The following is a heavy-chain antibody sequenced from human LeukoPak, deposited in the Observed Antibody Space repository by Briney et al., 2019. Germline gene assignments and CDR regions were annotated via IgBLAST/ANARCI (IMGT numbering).Heavy chain of an antibody. CDR3: ARDSYGSGSRAFDI. V-gene: IGHV4-30-2*01. CDR1: GGSISSGGYS. Sequence: PSQTLSLTCAVSGGSISSGGYSWSWIRQPPGKGLEWIGYIYHSGSTYYNPSLKSRVTISVDRSKNQFSLKLSSVTAADTAVYYCARDSYGSGSRAFDIWGQGTMVTVSS. J-gene: IGHJ3*02. CDR2: IYHSGST. D-gene: IGHD3-10*01.